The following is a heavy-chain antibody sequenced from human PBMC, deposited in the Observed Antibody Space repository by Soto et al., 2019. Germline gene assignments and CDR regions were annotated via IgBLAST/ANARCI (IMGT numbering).Heavy chain of an antibody. V-gene: IGHV1-69*01. J-gene: IGHJ4*02. CDR1: GGSFSDFA. D-gene: IGHD4-4*01. CDR2: IIPMFAAT. Sequence: QVQLAQSGAEVRKPGSSVKVSCRASGGSFSDFAFSWVRQAPGQGLEWMGGIIPMFAATKYAHRFQGRVTITADASTRTVYLAPRSLTSDDAAVYYCARGGIVAVPEALSSYDDYTNYRFDSWGQGALGSVSS. CDR3: ARGGIVAVPEALSSYDDYTNYRFDS.